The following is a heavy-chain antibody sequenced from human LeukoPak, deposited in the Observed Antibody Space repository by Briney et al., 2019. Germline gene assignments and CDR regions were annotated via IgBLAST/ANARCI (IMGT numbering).Heavy chain of an antibody. V-gene: IGHV4-59*01. CDR1: GGSISSYY. CDR2: IYYSGST. Sequence: PSETLSLTCTVSGGSISSYYWSWIRQPPGKGLEWIGYIYYSGSTNYNPSLKSRVTISVDTSKNQFSLKLSSVTAADTAVYYCARESRVYDFWSGYRYYFDYWGQGTLVTVSS. J-gene: IGHJ4*02. CDR3: ARESRVYDFWSGYRYYFDY. D-gene: IGHD3-3*01.